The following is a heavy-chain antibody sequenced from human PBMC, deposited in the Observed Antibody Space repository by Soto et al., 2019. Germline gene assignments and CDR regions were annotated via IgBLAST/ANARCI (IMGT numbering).Heavy chain of an antibody. CDR1: GYTFTSYG. CDR3: ATGWFGEFVYYFDY. V-gene: IGHV1-18*01. D-gene: IGHD3-10*01. Sequence: QVQLVQSGAEVKKSGASVKVSCKASGYTFTSYGISWVRQAPGQGLEWMGWISAYNGNTNYAQNLQGRVTITTDTSTSTAYMERRSLRSDDTAVYYCATGWFGEFVYYFDYWGQGTLVTVSS. J-gene: IGHJ4*02. CDR2: ISAYNGNT.